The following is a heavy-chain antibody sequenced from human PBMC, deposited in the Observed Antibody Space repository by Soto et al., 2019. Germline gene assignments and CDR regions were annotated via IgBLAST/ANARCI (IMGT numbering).Heavy chain of an antibody. J-gene: IGHJ6*02. V-gene: IGHV1-8*01. CDR1: GYTFTSYD. CDR2: MNPNSGNT. D-gene: IGHD6-13*01. CDR3: ARGSRGIAAAGTRDYYYYYGMDV. Sequence: ASVKVSCKASGYTFTSYDINWVRQATGQGLEWMGWMNPNSGNTGYAQKLQGRVTMTRNTSISTAYMELSSLRSEDTAVYYCARGSRGIAAAGTRDYYYYYGMDVWGQGTTVTVSS.